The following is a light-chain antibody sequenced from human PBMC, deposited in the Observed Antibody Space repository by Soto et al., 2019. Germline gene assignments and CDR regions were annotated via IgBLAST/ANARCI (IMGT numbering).Light chain of an antibody. Sequence: EIVLTQSPGTLSLSPGERATLSCRASQSVSSSYLAWYQQKPGQAPRLLIYGASSRATGIPDRFSGSGSGTDFTLTISRLELEDFAVYYCKQYGSSPLFTFGPGTKVDIK. CDR3: KQYGSSPLFT. V-gene: IGKV3-20*01. CDR2: GAS. J-gene: IGKJ3*01. CDR1: QSVSSSY.